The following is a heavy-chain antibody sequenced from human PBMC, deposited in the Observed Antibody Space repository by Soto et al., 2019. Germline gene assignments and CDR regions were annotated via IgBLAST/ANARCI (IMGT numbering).Heavy chain of an antibody. Sequence: EVHLLESGGALVQPGGSLRLSCAASGFTFTRYAMSWVRQAPGKGLEWVSSISASGGGTYYADSVKGRFTISRDNSRNTLSLQMNSLRVADTAIYYCAKDGYCGGDCYSEDHWGQGTLVSVSS. D-gene: IGHD2-21*01. CDR3: AKDGYCGGDCYSEDH. CDR2: ISASGGGT. J-gene: IGHJ4*02. CDR1: GFTFTRYA. V-gene: IGHV3-23*01.